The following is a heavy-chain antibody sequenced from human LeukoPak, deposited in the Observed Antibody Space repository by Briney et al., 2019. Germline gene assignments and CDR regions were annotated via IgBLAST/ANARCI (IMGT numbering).Heavy chain of an antibody. J-gene: IGHJ4*02. CDR1: GFTFSSFA. V-gene: IGHV3-23*01. D-gene: IGHD6-19*01. CDR3: AKDRGSGWYEYYH. Sequence: VQPGGSLILSCAASGFTFSSFAMSWVRQAPGKGLEWVSAISGSGGSTYYADSVKARFTISRDNSKNTLYLHMNSLRDEDTAVYYCAKDRGSGWYEYYHWGQGTLVTVSS. CDR2: ISGSGGST.